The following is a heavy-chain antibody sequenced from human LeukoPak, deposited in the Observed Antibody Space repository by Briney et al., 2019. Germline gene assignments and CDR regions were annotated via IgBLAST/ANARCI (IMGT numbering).Heavy chain of an antibody. J-gene: IGHJ4*02. CDR2: ISSSGSTI. Sequence: GGSLRLSCAASGFTFSSYEMHWVLQAPGKGLEWVSYISSSGSTIYYADSVKGRFTISRDNAKNSLYLQMNSLRAEDTAVYYCARIDDYVWGSYRRPVDYWGQGTLVTVSS. D-gene: IGHD3-16*02. CDR1: GFTFSSYE. CDR3: ARIDDYVWGSYRRPVDY. V-gene: IGHV3-48*03.